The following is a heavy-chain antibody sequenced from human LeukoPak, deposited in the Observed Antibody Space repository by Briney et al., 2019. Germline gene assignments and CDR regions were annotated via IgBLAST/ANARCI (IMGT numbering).Heavy chain of an antibody. V-gene: IGHV3-21*01. J-gene: IGHJ4*02. Sequence: GGSLRLSCAASGFTFCSYNMNWVRQAPGKGLEWVASISSSSNYIYYVDSVKGRFTISRDKAKNSLYLQMNSLRAEDTGVYYGARGGSYFDYWGQGTLVTVSS. CDR2: ISSSSNYI. D-gene: IGHD1-26*01. CDR3: ARGGSYFDY. CDR1: GFTFCSYN.